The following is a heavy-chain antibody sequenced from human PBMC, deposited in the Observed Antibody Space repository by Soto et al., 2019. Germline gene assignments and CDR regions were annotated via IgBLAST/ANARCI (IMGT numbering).Heavy chain of an antibody. D-gene: IGHD3-3*01. CDR3: ARDLTIFGVVTYFDY. CDR2: ISYDGSNK. V-gene: IGHV3-30-3*01. CDR1: GFTFSSYA. Sequence: QVQLVESGGGVVQPGRSLRLSCAASGFTFSSYAMHWVHQAPGKGLEWVAVISYDGSNKYYADSVKGRFTISRDNSKNTLYLQMNSLRAEDTAVYYCARDLTIFGVVTYFDYWGQGTLVTVSS. J-gene: IGHJ4*02.